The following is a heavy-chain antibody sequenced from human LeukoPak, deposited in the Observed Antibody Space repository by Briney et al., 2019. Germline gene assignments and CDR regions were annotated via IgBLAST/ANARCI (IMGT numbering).Heavy chain of an antibody. Sequence: GGSLRLSCAASGFTVSSNYMSWVRQAPGPGLDWVSVIYSVGSTHYADSVKGRFTISRDNSKNTLSLQMHSLRAEDTAVYYCARGLIVGPRIRSDAFDIWGQGTMVTVSS. CDR1: GFTVSSNY. D-gene: IGHD1-26*01. J-gene: IGHJ3*02. CDR3: ARGLIVGPRIRSDAFDI. V-gene: IGHV3-66*01. CDR2: IYSVGST.